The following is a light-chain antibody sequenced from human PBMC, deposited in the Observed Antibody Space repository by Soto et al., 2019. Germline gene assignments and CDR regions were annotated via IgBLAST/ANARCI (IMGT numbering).Light chain of an antibody. V-gene: IGKV3-20*01. CDR2: GAS. CDR3: QQYGSSPPDT. J-gene: IGKJ1*01. CDR1: QSVSNNY. Sequence: EILLTQSPGTLSLSPGERATLSCRASQSVSNNYLAWYQQKPGQAPRLLIYGASNRATGIPDRLSGSGSGTDFTLTIGRLEPEDFAVYYCQQYGSSPPDTFGQGTKVDI.